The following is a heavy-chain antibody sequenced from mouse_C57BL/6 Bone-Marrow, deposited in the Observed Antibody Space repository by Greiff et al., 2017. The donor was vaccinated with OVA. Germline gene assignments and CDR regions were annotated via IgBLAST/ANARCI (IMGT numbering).Heavy chain of an antibody. Sequence: VQLQQPGAELVKPGASVKLSCKASGYTFTSYWMHWVKQRPGQGLEWIGMIHPNSGSTNYNEKFKSKATLTVDKSSSTAYMQLSSLTSEDSAVYYCARAKSPYDGNYEGVAWFAYWGQGTLVTVSA. CDR2: IHPNSGST. J-gene: IGHJ3*01. CDR3: ARAKSPYDGNYEGVAWFAY. CDR1: GYTFTSYW. D-gene: IGHD2-10*01. V-gene: IGHV1-64*01.